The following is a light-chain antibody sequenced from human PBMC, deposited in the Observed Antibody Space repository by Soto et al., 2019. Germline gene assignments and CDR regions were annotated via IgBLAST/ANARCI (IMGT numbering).Light chain of an antibody. V-gene: IGKV3-20*01. CDR2: GVS. CDR3: QHYGYSLWT. J-gene: IGKJ1*01. CDR1: QSPTSSY. Sequence: ENVLTQSPGTLSLSSGGTSPLSCRASQSPTSSYLAWYQQRPGQAPSLLIYGVSSRATGIPDRFSGSGSGTDFTLTITRLEPEDFAVYYCQHYGYSLWTFGQGTKVDIK.